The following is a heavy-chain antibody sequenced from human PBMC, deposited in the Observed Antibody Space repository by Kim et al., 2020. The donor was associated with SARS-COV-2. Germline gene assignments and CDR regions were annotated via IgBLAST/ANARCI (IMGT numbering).Heavy chain of an antibody. CDR2: IVVGSGNT. CDR1: GFTFTSSA. J-gene: IGHJ6*02. CDR3: AAESSSRYYYGMDV. Sequence: SVKVSCKASGFTFTSSAMQWVRQARGQRLEWIGWIVVGSGNTNYAQKFQERVTITRDMSTSTAYMELSSLRSEDTAVYYCAAESSSRYYYGMDVWGQGTTVTVSS. D-gene: IGHD6-6*01. V-gene: IGHV1-58*02.